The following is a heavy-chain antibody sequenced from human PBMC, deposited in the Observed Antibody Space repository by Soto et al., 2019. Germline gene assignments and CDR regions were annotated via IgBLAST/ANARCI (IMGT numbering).Heavy chain of an antibody. CDR1: GFSLSTSGVG. CDR3: AHSKARYDGFPVWLHDY. J-gene: IGHJ4*02. CDR2: IYWDDDK. Sequence: QITLKESGPTLVKPTQPLTLTCTFSGFSLSTSGVGVGWIRQPPGKALEWLALIYWDDDKRYSPSLKSRLTSTKDTSKTHVVLTMTNTDPVDTATYYCAHSKARYDGFPVWLHDYWGQGTLVTVSS. V-gene: IGHV2-5*02. D-gene: IGHD3-10*01.